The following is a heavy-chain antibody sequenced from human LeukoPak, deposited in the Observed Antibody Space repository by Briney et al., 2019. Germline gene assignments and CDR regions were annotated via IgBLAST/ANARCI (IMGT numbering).Heavy chain of an antibody. CDR1: GGSISSYY. D-gene: IGHD3-22*01. V-gene: IGHV4-4*09. Sequence: PSETLSLTCTVSGGSISSYYWSWIRQPPGKGLEWIGYIYTSGSTNYNPSPKSRVTISVDTSKNQFSLKLSSVTAADTAVYYCARHDDSSGYYYGWGAFDIWGQGTMVTVSS. CDR3: ARHDDSSGYYYGWGAFDI. CDR2: IYTSGST. J-gene: IGHJ3*02.